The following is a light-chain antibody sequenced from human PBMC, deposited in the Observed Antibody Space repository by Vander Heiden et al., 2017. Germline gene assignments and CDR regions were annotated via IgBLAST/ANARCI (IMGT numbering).Light chain of an antibody. Sequence: DIQMTQSPSSLSASVGDRVTITCRTSQSISSYLNWYQQRPGRAPKLLIYAASNLQSGVPSRFSGSGSGTDFTLTISRLQPEDFATYFCQQSVSIPWTFGQGTTVDFK. CDR1: QSISSY. J-gene: IGKJ1*01. CDR3: QQSVSIPWT. V-gene: IGKV1-39*01. CDR2: AAS.